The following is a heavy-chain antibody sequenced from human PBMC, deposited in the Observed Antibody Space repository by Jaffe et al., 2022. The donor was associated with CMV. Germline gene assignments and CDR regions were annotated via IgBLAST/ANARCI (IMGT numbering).Heavy chain of an antibody. CDR2: ISGSGGNT. D-gene: IGHD3-3*01. CDR3: AKDPNYDFWSSYYFDY. J-gene: IGHJ4*02. Sequence: EVQLLESGGGSVQPGGSLRLSCAASGFTFSNYAMSWVRQAPGKGLEWVSDISGSGGNTNYADSVKGRFTISRDNSKKTLYLQMNSLKAEDTAVYYCAKDPNYDFWSSYYFDYWGQGTLLTVSS. V-gene: IGHV3-23*01. CDR1: GFTFSNYA.